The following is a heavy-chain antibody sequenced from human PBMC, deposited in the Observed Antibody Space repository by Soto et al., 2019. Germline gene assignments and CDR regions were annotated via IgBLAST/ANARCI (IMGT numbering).Heavy chain of an antibody. J-gene: IGHJ4*02. V-gene: IGHV1-69*08. D-gene: IGHD6-13*01. Sequence: QVQLVQSGAEVKKPGSSVKVSCKASGGTFSSYTISWVRQASGQGLEWMGRIIPILGIANYAQKFQGRVTITADKSTSTAYMELSSLRSEDTAVYYCARDRGSSSPAFYFDYWGQGTLVTVSS. CDR2: IIPILGIA. CDR1: GGTFSSYT. CDR3: ARDRGSSSPAFYFDY.